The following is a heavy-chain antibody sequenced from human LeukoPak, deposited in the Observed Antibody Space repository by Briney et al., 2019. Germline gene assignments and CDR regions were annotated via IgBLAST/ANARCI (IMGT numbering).Heavy chain of an antibody. CDR2: IIPIFGTA. CDR1: GGTFSSYA. CDR3: ARGDDYGGKPIYYYYGMDV. J-gene: IGHJ6*02. V-gene: IGHV1-69*13. D-gene: IGHD4-23*01. Sequence: ASVTVSCKASGGTFSSYAISWVRQAPGQGLEWMGGIIPIFGTANYAEKFQGRVTITADESTSTAYMELSSLRSEATAVYYCARGDDYGGKPIYYYYGMDVWGQGTTVTVSS.